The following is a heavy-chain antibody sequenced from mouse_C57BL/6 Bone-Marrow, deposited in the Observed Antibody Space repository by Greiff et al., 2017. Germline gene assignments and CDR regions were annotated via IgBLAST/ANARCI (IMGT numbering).Heavy chain of an antibody. CDR2: IYPRSGNT. V-gene: IGHV1-81*01. J-gene: IGHJ4*01. Sequence: QVQLKESGAELARPGASVKLSCKASGYTFTSYGISWVKQRTGQGLEWIGEIYPRSGNTYYNEKFKGKATLTADKSSSTAYMELRSLTSEDSAVYFCARGYYAMDYWGQGTSATVSS. CDR3: ARGYYAMDY. CDR1: GYTFTSYG.